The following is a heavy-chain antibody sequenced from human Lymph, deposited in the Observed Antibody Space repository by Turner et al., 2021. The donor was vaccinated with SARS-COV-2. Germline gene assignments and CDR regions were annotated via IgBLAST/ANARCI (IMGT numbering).Heavy chain of an antibody. CDR3: AKDPVYCSGGSCYSRTYFDF. V-gene: IGHV3-43*02. D-gene: IGHD2-15*01. CDR1: GFTFDDYA. Sequence: EVQLVESGGGVVQPGGSLRLSCPASGFTFDDYAMHWVRQAPGKGLECVSLISGDGGCTYYADSVKSRFTISRDNSKNSLSLQMNSLRAEDTALYYCAKDPVYCSGGSCYSRTYFDFWGQGTLVTVSA. CDR2: ISGDGGCT. J-gene: IGHJ4*02.